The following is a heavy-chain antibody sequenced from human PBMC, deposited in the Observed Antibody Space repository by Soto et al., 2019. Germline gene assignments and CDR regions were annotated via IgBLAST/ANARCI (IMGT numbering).Heavy chain of an antibody. CDR1: GFTFSDYA. V-gene: IGHV3-23*01. CDR2: IGGSSDST. Sequence: EVQMLESAGGLVQPGGSLRLSCAASGFTFSDYAMSWVRQAAGKGLEWVSVIGGSSDSTYYADSVKGRFTISRDNSKNTLYLQMNSLRAEDTAVYFCAKDQAGVSGGLGNGMDVWGQGTTVTVSS. CDR3: AKDQAGVSGGLGNGMDV. J-gene: IGHJ6*02. D-gene: IGHD6-19*01.